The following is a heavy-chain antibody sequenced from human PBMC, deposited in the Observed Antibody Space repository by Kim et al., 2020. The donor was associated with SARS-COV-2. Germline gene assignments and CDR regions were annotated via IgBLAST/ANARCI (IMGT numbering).Heavy chain of an antibody. CDR3: ARVIAAAGTRHWFDP. Sequence: SETLSLTCAVYGGSFSGYYWSWIRQPPGKGLEWIGEINHSGSTNYNPSLKSRVTISVDTSKNQFSLKLSSVTAADTAVYYCARVIAAAGTRHWFDPWGQGTLVTVSS. CDR2: INHSGST. CDR1: GGSFSGYY. V-gene: IGHV4-34*01. D-gene: IGHD6-13*01. J-gene: IGHJ5*02.